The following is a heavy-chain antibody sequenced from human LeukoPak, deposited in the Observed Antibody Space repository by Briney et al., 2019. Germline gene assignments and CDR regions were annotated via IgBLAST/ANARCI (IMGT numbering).Heavy chain of an antibody. V-gene: IGHV3-23*01. CDR3: AKDRGSTSTPNWYFDL. CDR2: ISGSGGST. D-gene: IGHD2-2*01. CDR1: GFTFSSYA. J-gene: IGHJ2*01. Sequence: PGGSLRLSCAASGFTFSSYAMSWVRQAPGKGLEWVSAISGSGGSTYYADSVKGRFTISRDNSKNTLYLQMNSLRAEDTAVYYCAKDRGSTSTPNWYFDLWGRGTLVTVSS.